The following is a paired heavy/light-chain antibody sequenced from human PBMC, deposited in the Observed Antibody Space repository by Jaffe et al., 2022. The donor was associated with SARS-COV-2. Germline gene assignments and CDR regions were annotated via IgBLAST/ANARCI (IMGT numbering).Heavy chain of an antibody. CDR1: ANSFIDPRKG. D-gene: IGHD5-12*01. CDR3: AWIDGYSGFAS. CDR2: IFSTDEK. V-gene: IGHV2-26*01. Sequence: QVTLKESGPVLVKPTETLTLTCSLSANSFIDPRKGVSWIRQPPGKALEWLAHIFSTDEKSYSTSLMTRLTISKDTSNSQVVLTMTNVDPADTATYYCAWIDGYSGFASWGQGTLVTVSS. J-gene: IGHJ5*02.
Light chain of an antibody. CDR2: EDG. J-gene: IGLJ3*02. CDR1: NLGDKF. V-gene: IGLV3-1*01. Sequence: SYQLTQPPSVSVSPGQTASITCSGNNLGDKFVCWYQHKAGQSPVLVLYEDGKRRSGTPERFSGSNSGNTATLTISETQPFDEGDYYCQAWDGNTVVFGGGTKLAVL. CDR3: QAWDGNTVV.